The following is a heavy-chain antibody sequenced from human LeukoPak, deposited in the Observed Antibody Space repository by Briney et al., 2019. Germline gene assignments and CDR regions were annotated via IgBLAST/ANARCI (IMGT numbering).Heavy chain of an antibody. J-gene: IGHJ5*02. CDR3: ARVLSDSWDWFDP. CDR1: GFTFSRYW. Sequence: GGSLRLSCAASGFTFSRYWIHWVRQAPGKGLEWVSRINPDGSTTTYADSVKGRFTISRDNAKNTVYLQMNSLRAEDTVVYYCARVLSDSWDWFDPWGQGTLVTLSS. D-gene: IGHD2-21*01. CDR2: INPDGSTT. V-gene: IGHV3-74*01.